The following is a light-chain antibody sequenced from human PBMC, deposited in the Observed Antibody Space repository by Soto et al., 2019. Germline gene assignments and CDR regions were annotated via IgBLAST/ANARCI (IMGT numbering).Light chain of an antibody. Sequence: DIVMTQSPDSLAVSLGERATINCKSSRSVLSSSNNKNFLAWYQQKPGQPPRLLVFWASTRESGVPDRFSGSGSATDFTLTISSLQAEDVAVYYCQQYYSSPFTFGPGTKVDI. V-gene: IGKV4-1*01. J-gene: IGKJ3*01. CDR1: RSVLSSSNNKNF. CDR3: QQYYSSPFT. CDR2: WAS.